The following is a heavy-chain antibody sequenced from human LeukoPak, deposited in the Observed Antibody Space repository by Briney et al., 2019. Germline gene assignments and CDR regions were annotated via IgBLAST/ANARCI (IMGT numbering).Heavy chain of an antibody. J-gene: IGHJ4*02. CDR1: GYAFTGYH. CDR3: ARDQGSLTRSWYTGY. CDR2: INPYSGDT. Sequence: ASVKVSCKASGYAFTGYHIHWVRQAPGQGLEWMGRINPYSGDTNFAQKFQGRVTMTRDTSITTAYMDLSSLTPDDTAVYFCARDQGSLTRSWYTGYWGQGTQVTVSS. D-gene: IGHD6-13*01. V-gene: IGHV1-2*06.